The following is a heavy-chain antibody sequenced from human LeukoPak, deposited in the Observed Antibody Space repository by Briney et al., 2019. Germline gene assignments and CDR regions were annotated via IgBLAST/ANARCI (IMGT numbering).Heavy chain of an antibody. Sequence: GASLRLSCAASGFTVSSNYMSWVRQAPGKGLEWVSVIYSGGSTYYADSVKGRFTISRDNSKNTLYLQMNSLRAEDTAVYYCARDRSSYYYYYMDVWGKGTTVTVSS. CDR3: ARDRSSYYYYYMDV. V-gene: IGHV3-66*02. CDR2: IYSGGST. J-gene: IGHJ6*03. D-gene: IGHD3-16*02. CDR1: GFTVSSNY.